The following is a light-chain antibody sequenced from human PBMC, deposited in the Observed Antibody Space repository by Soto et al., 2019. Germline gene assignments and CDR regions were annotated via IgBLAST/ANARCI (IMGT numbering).Light chain of an antibody. V-gene: IGLV2-11*01. CDR1: KSDVGGYNY. Sequence: QSALTQPRSVSGSPGQSVTISCTGTKSDVGGYNYVSWYQHHPGKAPKLVISDVTERPSGVPDRFSGSNSGNTATLTISRVEAGDEADYHCQVWDDNSDHHVFGTGTKLTVL. J-gene: IGLJ1*01. CDR3: QVWDDNSDHHV. CDR2: DVT.